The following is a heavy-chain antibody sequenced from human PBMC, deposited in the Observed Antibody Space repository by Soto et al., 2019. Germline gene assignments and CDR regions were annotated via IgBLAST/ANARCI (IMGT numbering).Heavy chain of an antibody. CDR2: ISGSGGST. CDR3: ATRERGSEGNY. Sequence: HPGGSLRLSCAASGFTFSSYAMSWVRQAPGKGLEWVSAISGSGGSTYYADSVKGRFTISRDNSKNTLYLQMNSLRAEDTAVYYCATRERGSEGNYWGQGTLVTVSS. J-gene: IGHJ4*02. V-gene: IGHV3-23*01. D-gene: IGHD6-19*01. CDR1: GFTFSSYA.